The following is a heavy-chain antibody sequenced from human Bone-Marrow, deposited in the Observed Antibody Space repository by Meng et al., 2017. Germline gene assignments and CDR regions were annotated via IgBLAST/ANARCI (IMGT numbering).Heavy chain of an antibody. D-gene: IGHD1-26*01. CDR1: GFTFKNYA. V-gene: IGHV3-23*01. J-gene: IGHJ6*02. CDR3: ARARSTYYYYGMDV. Sequence: GGSLRLSCAASGFTFKNYAMSWVRQAPGKGLEWVSGIPGRGDSTFYADSVKGRFTISRDNAKNSLYLQMNSLRAEDTAVYYCARARSTYYYYGMDVWGQGTTVTVSS. CDR2: IPGRGDST.